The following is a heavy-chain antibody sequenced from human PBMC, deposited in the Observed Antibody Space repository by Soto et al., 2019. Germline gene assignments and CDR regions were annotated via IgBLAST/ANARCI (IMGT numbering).Heavy chain of an antibody. J-gene: IGHJ4*02. CDR2: IYSGGST. D-gene: IGHD4-17*01. CDR3: AREKDYGDYGTSYFAY. CDR1: RFTVSTNY. Sequence: EVQLVESGGGLVQPGGSLRLSCAASRFTVSTNYMSWVRQAPGKGLEWVSVIYSGGSTYYADSVKGRFTISRDNSKNTLYLQMNSLGAEDTAVYYCAREKDYGDYGTSYFAYWGQGTLVTVSS. V-gene: IGHV3-66*01.